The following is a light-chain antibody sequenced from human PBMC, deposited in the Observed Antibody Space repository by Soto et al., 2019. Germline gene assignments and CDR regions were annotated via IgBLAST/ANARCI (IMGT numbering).Light chain of an antibody. CDR2: GAS. Sequence: EIVMTQSPATLSVSPGERATLSCRASQSVSSNLARYQQKPGQAPRLLIYGASTRPTGIPARFSGSGSGTEFTLTISSLQSEDFAVYYCQQYNNWPPLFTFGPGTKVDIK. CDR3: QQYNNWPPLFT. J-gene: IGKJ3*01. CDR1: QSVSSN. V-gene: IGKV3-15*01.